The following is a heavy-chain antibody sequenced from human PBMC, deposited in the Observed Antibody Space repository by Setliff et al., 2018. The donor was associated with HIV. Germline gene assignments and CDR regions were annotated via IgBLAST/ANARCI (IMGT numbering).Heavy chain of an antibody. Sequence: RLSCAASGFTFSSYGMHWVRQAPGKGLEWVAVIWYDGSNKYYADSVKGRFTISRDNSKNMLYLQMNSLRAEDTAVYYCAKSGVRPHPSHDYYYYGMDVWGQGTTVTVS. CDR2: IWYDGSNK. CDR1: GFTFSSYG. J-gene: IGHJ6*02. D-gene: IGHD1-1*01. V-gene: IGHV3-33*06. CDR3: AKSGVRPHPSHDYYYYGMDV.